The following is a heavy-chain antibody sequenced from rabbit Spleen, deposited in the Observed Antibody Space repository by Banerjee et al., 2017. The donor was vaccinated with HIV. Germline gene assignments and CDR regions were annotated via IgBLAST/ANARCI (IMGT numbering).Heavy chain of an antibody. CDR1: GFSFSSNYY. CDR3: ARDPSDSRNL. Sequence: QSLEESGGDLVKPGASLTLTCTASGFSFSSNYYMCWVRQAPGKGLEWIGCINTGSTNTWYASWAKGRFTISKTSSTTVTLQMTSLTAADTATYFCARDPSDSRNLWGPGTLVTVS. CDR2: INTGSTNT. V-gene: IGHV1S40*01. D-gene: IGHD7-1*01. J-gene: IGHJ4*01.